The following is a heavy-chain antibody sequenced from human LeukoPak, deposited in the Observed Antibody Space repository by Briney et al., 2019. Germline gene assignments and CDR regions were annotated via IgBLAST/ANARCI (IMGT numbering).Heavy chain of an antibody. V-gene: IGHV4-34*01. CDR2: INHSGST. J-gene: IGHJ5*02. CDR3: ARYVFWFDP. CDR1: GGSFNGYY. Sequence: SETLSLTCAVYGGSFNGYYWSWIRQPPGKGLEWIGEINHSGSTNYNPSLKSRVTISVDTSKNQFSLKLSSVTAADTAVYYCARYVFWFDPWGQGTLVTVSS. D-gene: IGHD3-16*01.